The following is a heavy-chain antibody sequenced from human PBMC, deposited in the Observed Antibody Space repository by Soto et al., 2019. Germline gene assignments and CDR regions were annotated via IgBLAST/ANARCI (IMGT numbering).Heavy chain of an antibody. Sequence: QVQLVESGGGVVQPGRSLRLSCAASGFTFKNYAMHWVRQAPAKGLEWVAVMSSDAINKYYADSVQGRFTISGDCSENTLYLQMNSLRLEDTAVYYCVREVDTSLAPALDVWGQGTTVTVSS. CDR3: VREVDTSLAPALDV. CDR2: MSSDAINK. J-gene: IGHJ6*02. CDR1: GFTFKNYA. D-gene: IGHD5-18*01. V-gene: IGHV3-30-3*01.